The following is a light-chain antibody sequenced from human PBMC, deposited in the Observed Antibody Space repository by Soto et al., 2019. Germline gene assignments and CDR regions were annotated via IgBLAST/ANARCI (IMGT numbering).Light chain of an antibody. CDR3: QHYGSSRA. CDR2: KAS. J-gene: IGKJ1*01. CDR1: QSISSW. V-gene: IGKV1-5*03. Sequence: DIQMTQSPSTLSASVGDRVTITCRASQSISSWLAWYQQKPGKAPKLLIYKASSLKSGVPSRFSGSGSGTEFTLTISRLEPEDFALYYCQHYGSSRAFGQGTKVDIK.